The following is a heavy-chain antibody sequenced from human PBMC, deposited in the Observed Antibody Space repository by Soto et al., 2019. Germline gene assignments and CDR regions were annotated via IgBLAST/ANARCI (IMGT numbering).Heavy chain of an antibody. CDR2: ISYDGSNK. CDR1: GFTFISYA. V-gene: IGHV3-30-3*01. Sequence: GGSLRLSCAASGFTFISYAMHWVRQAPGKGLEWVAVISYDGSNKYYADSVKGRFTISRDNSKNTLYLQMNSLRAEDTAVYYCARDTAMVKTLDYWGQGALVTVSS. J-gene: IGHJ4*02. D-gene: IGHD5-18*01. CDR3: ARDTAMVKTLDY.